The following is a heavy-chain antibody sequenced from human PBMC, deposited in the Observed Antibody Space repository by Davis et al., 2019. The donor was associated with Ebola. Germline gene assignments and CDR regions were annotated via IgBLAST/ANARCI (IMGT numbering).Heavy chain of an antibody. CDR1: GGTFSSDA. V-gene: IGHV1-69*13. Sequence: SVKVSCKASGGTFSSDAISWVRQAPGQGLEWMGGTIPKFNLAQYAQKFQGRVTITADESTSTAYMELSSLRSEDTAIYYCARDRYSNYLKNFYYYAMDVWGKGTPVTVSS. CDR2: TIPKFNLA. D-gene: IGHD4-11*01. J-gene: IGHJ6*04. CDR3: ARDRYSNYLKNFYYYAMDV.